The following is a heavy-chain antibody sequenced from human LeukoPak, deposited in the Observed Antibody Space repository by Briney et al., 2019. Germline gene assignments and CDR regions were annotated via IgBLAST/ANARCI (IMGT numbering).Heavy chain of an antibody. CDR2: IYYSGST. D-gene: IGHD3-22*01. J-gene: IGHJ2*01. V-gene: IGHV4-39*01. CDR1: GGSISSSSYY. CDR3: ARHLGPDYYDSSGWYFDL. Sequence: KPSETLSLTCTVSGGSISSSSYYWGWIRQPPGKGLEWIGSIYYSGSTYYNPSLKSRVTISVDTSKNQFSLKLSSVTAADTAVYYCARHLGPDYYDSSGWYFDLWGRGTLVTVSS.